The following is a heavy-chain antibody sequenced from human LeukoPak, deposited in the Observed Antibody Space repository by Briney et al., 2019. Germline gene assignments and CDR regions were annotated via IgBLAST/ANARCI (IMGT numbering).Heavy chain of an antibody. CDR2: IRTRYNNYQT. Sequence: GGSLKISCAASGFAFAESAVHWVRQASGKGLEWVGCIRTRYNNYQTIYGASARGRFVITRDDSGSTASLQMNSLQTDDTAIYYCIIHVEWVAPDSLGQGAQVTVSS. V-gene: IGHV3-73*01. CDR1: GFAFAESA. D-gene: IGHD6-19*01. J-gene: IGHJ4*02. CDR3: IIHVEWVAPDS.